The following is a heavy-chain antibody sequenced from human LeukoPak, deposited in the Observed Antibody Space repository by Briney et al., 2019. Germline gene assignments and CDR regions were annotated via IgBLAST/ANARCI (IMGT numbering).Heavy chain of an antibody. CDR2: IIPLFGTA. Sequence: ASVKVSCKASGGTFSSYAISWVRQAPGQGLEWMGGIIPLFGTANYAQKFLGRVIITADESRSTTHMYLSSLKSEDTAVYYCAREWAGYGSGSYYYYWGQGTLVTVSS. CDR3: AREWAGYGSGSYYYY. D-gene: IGHD3-10*01. V-gene: IGHV1-69*13. CDR1: GGTFSSYA. J-gene: IGHJ4*02.